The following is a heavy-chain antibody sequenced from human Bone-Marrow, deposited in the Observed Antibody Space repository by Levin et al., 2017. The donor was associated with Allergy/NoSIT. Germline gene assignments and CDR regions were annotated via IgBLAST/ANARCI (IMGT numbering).Heavy chain of an antibody. CDR1: GGSISSYF. CDR2: VFYAGTV. CDR3: ARDVAAAGSYFYGVDV. V-gene: IGHV4-59*01. D-gene: IGHD6-19*01. Sequence: PSQTLSLTCTVSGGSISSYFWSWMRQPPGKGLEWIGYVFYAGTVRYNSSLRSRVTISLDESKKQFSLELTSVTAADTAIYYCARDVAAAGSYFYGVDVWGQGTPVTVSS. J-gene: IGHJ6*02.